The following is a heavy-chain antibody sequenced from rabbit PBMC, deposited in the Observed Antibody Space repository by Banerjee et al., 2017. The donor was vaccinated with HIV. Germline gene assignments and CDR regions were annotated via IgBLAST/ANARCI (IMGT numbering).Heavy chain of an antibody. D-gene: IGHD4-1*01. V-gene: IGHV1S45*01. J-gene: IGHJ4*01. CDR3: ARDLAGVIGWNFNL. CDR2: IYSSSGNT. Sequence: QEQLEESGGGLVQPEGSLTLTCKASGSDISSNAMCWVRQAPGKGLELIACIYSSSGNTVYATWAKGRLTISKTSSTTVTLQMTSLTAADTASYFCARDLAGVIGWNFNLWGQGTLVTVS. CDR1: GSDISSNA.